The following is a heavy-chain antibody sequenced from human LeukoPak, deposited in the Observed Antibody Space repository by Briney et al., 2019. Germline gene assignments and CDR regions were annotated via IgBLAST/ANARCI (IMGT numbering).Heavy chain of an antibody. J-gene: IGHJ1*01. V-gene: IGHV4-59*01. CDR1: GGSMSSYY. CDR2: IYYSGTT. Sequence: SETLSLTFTVSGGSMSSYYWIWIRQPPGKGLEWIGYIYYSGTTSYNPSLKSRVTISVDTSKNQFSLKLNSVTAADAAVYYCARGQFYHDSTGYSDWGQGTLVTVSS. CDR3: ARGQFYHDSTGYSD. D-gene: IGHD3-22*01.